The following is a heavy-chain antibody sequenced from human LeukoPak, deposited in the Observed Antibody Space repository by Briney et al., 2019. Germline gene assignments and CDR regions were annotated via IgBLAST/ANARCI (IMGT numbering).Heavy chain of an antibody. CDR3: ARRYCSSTSCYNFDY. CDR1: GFTFSSYS. J-gene: IGHJ4*02. D-gene: IGHD2-2*01. Sequence: GGSLRLSCAASGFTFSSYSMNWVRQAPGKGLEWVSSISSSSSYIYYADSVKGRFTISRDNAKNSLYLQMNSLRAEDTAVYYCARRYCSSTSCYNFDYWGQGTLVTVYS. V-gene: IGHV3-21*01. CDR2: ISSSSSYI.